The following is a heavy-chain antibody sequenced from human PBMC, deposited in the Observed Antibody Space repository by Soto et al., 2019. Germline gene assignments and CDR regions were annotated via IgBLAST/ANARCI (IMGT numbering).Heavy chain of an antibody. CDR1: GGSISSYY. CDR3: ARDPHGSGNFDY. CDR2: IYYTGST. J-gene: IGHJ4*02. D-gene: IGHD3-10*01. V-gene: IGHV4-59*01. Sequence: SETLSLTCTVSGGSISSYYWSWIRQPPGKGLEWIGYIYYTGSTNYNPSLKSRVTISVDTSKNQFSLKLSSVTAADTAVYYCARDPHGSGNFDYWGQGTLVTVSS.